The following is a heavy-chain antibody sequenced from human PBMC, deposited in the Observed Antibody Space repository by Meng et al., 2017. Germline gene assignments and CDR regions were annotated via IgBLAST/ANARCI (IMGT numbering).Heavy chain of an antibody. Sequence: TLSLTCTVSGGSISSSSYYWGWIRQPPGKGLEWIGSIYYSGSTYYNPSLKSRVTISVDTSKNQFSLKLSSVTAADTAVYYCASYYYDSSGYYPREDAFDIWGQGTMVTVSS. CDR2: IYYSGST. J-gene: IGHJ3*02. D-gene: IGHD3-22*01. CDR1: GGSISSSSYY. CDR3: ASYYYDSSGYYPREDAFDI. V-gene: IGHV4-39*07.